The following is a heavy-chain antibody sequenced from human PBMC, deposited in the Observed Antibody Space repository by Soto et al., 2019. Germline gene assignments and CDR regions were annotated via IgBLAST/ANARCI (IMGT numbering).Heavy chain of an antibody. CDR3: ASFLVVRLKNWFDP. J-gene: IGHJ5*02. Sequence: SLRLSCAASGFTFSSYAMHWVRQAPGKGLEWVAVISYDGSNKYYADSVEGRFTISRDNSKNTLYLQMNSLRAEDTAVYYCASFLVVRLKNWFDPWGQGTLVTVSS. CDR1: GFTFSSYA. D-gene: IGHD3-22*01. V-gene: IGHV3-30-3*01. CDR2: ISYDGSNK.